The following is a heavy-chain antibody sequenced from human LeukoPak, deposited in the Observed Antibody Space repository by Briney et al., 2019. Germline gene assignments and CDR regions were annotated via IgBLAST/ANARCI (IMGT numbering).Heavy chain of an antibody. V-gene: IGHV3-7*01. J-gene: IGHJ4*02. D-gene: IGHD2-2*01. CDR3: ARIDCSSTSCPNDY. Sequence: PGGSLRLSCAASGFTFSSYWMSWVPQAPGKGLEWVANIKQDGSEKYYVDSVKGRFTICRDNSKNSLYLQMNSLRAEDTAVYYCARIDCSSTSCPNDYWGQGTLVTVSS. CDR2: IKQDGSEK. CDR1: GFTFSSYW.